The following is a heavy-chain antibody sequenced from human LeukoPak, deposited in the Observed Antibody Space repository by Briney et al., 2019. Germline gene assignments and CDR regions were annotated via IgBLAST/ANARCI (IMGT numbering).Heavy chain of an antibody. V-gene: IGHV4-31*03. J-gene: IGHJ6*03. Sequence: NPSETLSLTCTVSGGSISSGGYYWSWIRQHPGKGLEWIGYIYYSGSTYYNPSLKSRVTISVDTSKNQFSLKLSSVTAADTAVYYCARVGVTMVRGVTAYYYYMDVRGKGTTVTVSS. CDR3: ARVGVTMVRGVTAYYYYMDV. CDR2: IYYSGST. D-gene: IGHD3-10*01. CDR1: GGSISSGGYY.